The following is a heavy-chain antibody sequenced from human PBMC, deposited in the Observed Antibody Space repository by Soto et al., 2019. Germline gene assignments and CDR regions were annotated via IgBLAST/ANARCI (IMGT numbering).Heavy chain of an antibody. Sequence: QVQLVQSGGEVKKPGASVKVSCKASGYTFTTYGISWVRQAPGQGLEWMGWISAYNGNTSYAQKLQGRVTMTTDTSTSTAYMALRSLRSDDTAVYYCARVFFRLLAFEIWGQGTMVTVSS. CDR3: ARVFFRLLAFEI. CDR2: ISAYNGNT. D-gene: IGHD3-22*01. CDR1: GYTFTTYG. J-gene: IGHJ3*02. V-gene: IGHV1-18*01.